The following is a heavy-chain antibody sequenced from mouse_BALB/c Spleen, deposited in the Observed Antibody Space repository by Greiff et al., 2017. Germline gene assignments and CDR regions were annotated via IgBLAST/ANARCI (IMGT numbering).Heavy chain of an antibody. J-gene: IGHJ4*01. CDR1: GYTFTSYW. CDR2: INPSTGYT. Sequence: VKLMESGAELAKPGASVKMSCKASGYTFTSYWMHWVKQRPGQGLEWIGYINPSTGYTEYNQKFKDKATLTADKSSSTAYMQLSSLTSEDSAVYYCARKVTTPLDYWGQGTSVTVSS. CDR3: ARKVTTPLDY. V-gene: IGHV1-7*01. D-gene: IGHD2-3*01.